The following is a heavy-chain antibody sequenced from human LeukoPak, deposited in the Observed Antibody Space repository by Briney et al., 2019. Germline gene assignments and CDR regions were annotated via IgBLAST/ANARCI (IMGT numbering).Heavy chain of an antibody. D-gene: IGHD2-2*01. CDR1: GFTFSSYA. CDR2: ISGSGVHT. CDR3: AKTGCTSTGCYENY. V-gene: IGHV3-23*01. J-gene: IGHJ4*02. Sequence: PGGSLRLSCAASGFTFSSYAMSWVRQAPGKGMEWVSVISGSGVHTYYADSVKGRFTISRHNSKNTLYLQMNSLRAEDTAIYYCAKTGCTSTGCYENYWGQGTLVTVSS.